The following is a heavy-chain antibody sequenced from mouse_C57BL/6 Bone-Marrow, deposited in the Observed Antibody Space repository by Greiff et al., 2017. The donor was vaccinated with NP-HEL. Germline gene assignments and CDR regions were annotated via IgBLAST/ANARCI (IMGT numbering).Heavy chain of an antibody. V-gene: IGHV5-4*03. CDR3: ARYLGDYAMDY. CDR2: ISDGGSYT. Sequence: EVKLVESGGGLVKPGGSLKLSCAASGFTFSSYAMSWVRQTPEKRLEWVATISDGGSYTYYPDNVKRRFTISRDNAKNNLYLQMSHLKSEDTAMYYCARYLGDYAMDYWGQGTSVTVSS. J-gene: IGHJ4*01. CDR1: GFTFSSYA.